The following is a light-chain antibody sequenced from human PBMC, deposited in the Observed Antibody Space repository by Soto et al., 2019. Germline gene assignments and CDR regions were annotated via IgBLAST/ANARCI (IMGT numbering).Light chain of an antibody. V-gene: IGKV3-15*01. J-gene: IGKJ2*01. CDR2: GAS. CDR1: QSVSSN. CDR3: QQYNNWPPPYT. Sequence: EIVMTQSPATLSVSPGERATISCRASQSVSSNLAWYQQKPGQAPRLLIYGASTRATGIPARFSGSGSGTEFTFTISSLQSEDFAVYYCQQYNNWPPPYTFGQGTKLEIK.